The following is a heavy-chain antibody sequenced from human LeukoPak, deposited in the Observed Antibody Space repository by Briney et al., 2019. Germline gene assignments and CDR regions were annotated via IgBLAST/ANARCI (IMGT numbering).Heavy chain of an antibody. CDR3: ARVRSGYVQNDY. J-gene: IGHJ4*02. V-gene: IGHV3-21*01. Sequence: GGSLRLSCAASGFTFSSYSMNWVRQAPGKGLEWVSSISSSSSYIYYAESVKGRFTISRDNAKNSLYLQMNSLRDEDTAVYYCARVRSGYVQNDYWGQGTLVTVSS. D-gene: IGHD5-12*01. CDR2: ISSSSSYI. CDR1: GFTFSSYS.